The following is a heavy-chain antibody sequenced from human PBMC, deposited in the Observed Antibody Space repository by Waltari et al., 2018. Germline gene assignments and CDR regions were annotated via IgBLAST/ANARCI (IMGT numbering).Heavy chain of an antibody. CDR1: GGSISSYY. V-gene: IGHV4-59*01. J-gene: IGHJ4*02. CDR3: ARDPVGYGKGDY. CDR2: IYYSGST. Sequence: QVQLQESGPGLVKPSETLSLTCTVSGGSISSYYWSWIRQPPGKGLEWIGYIYYSGSTNYNPSLKSRVTISVDTSKNQFSLKLSSVTAADTAVYYCARDPVGYGKGDYWGQGTLVTVSS. D-gene: IGHD5-12*01.